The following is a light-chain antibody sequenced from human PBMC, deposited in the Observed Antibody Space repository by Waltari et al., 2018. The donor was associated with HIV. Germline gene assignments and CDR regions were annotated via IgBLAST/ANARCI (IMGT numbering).Light chain of an antibody. CDR2: DTN. J-gene: IGLJ2*01. Sequence: QSVLTQPPSVSAAPGQKVTISCSGSSSNIGNNYVSWYQQIPGTVPRLVIYDTNDRPSGIPDRFSGSKSGTSATLGITGPQTGDEADYYCGTWDSSLSAVVFGGGTKLTVL. V-gene: IGLV1-51*01. CDR3: GTWDSSLSAVV. CDR1: SSNIGNNY.